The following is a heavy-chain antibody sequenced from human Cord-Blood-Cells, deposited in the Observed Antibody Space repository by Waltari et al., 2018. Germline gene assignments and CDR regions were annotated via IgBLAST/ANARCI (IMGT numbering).Heavy chain of an antibody. CDR2: IMPILGKA. J-gene: IGHJ6*02. CDR3: AGGRRDDCNYGRTYYYYGMDV. CDR1: RWTFRRYS. V-gene: IGHV1-69*01. Sequence: QVQPVQSGAEVKKAASSVKLSCNASRWTFRRYSIRRVRRDPRRGVEGMGGIMPILGKANYGQELQGRETITADDSTSPAYMELSSLRSEDVDVYYCAGGRRDDCNYGRTYYYYGMDVWGQGTTVTVA. D-gene: IGHD4-4*01.